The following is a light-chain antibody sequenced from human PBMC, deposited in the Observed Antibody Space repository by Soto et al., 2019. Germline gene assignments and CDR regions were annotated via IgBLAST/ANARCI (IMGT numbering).Light chain of an antibody. CDR2: DVS. V-gene: IGLV2-14*01. CDR1: SADIGAFNY. Sequence: QSALTQPASVSGSPGQSITMSCAGTSADIGAFNYVSWYQHHPDKVPKLLIYDVSNRPSGVSTRFSASKSANTASLTISGLQADDEADYYCSLYSTTSALVFGGGTQLTVL. CDR3: SLYSTTSALV. J-gene: IGLJ7*01.